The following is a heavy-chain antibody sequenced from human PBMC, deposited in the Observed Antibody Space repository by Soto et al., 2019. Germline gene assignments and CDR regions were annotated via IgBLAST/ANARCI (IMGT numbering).Heavy chain of an antibody. CDR2: LSASGATT. CDR3: AQGLSGSQYYYYVMDV. J-gene: IGHJ6*02. CDR1: GFTFSTYA. V-gene: IGHV3-23*01. Sequence: EVQLLESGGGLVQPGGSLRLSCAASGFTFSTYAMTWVRQAPGKGLKWVSALSASGATTYHADSVKGRFTISRDNSENTLYLQLHSLRAEDPAVYYFAQGLSGSQYYYYVMDVWGQGTTVTVSS. D-gene: IGHD1-26*01.